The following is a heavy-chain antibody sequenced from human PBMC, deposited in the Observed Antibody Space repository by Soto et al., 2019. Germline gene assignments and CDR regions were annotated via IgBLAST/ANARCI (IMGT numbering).Heavy chain of an antibody. V-gene: IGHV3-23*01. CDR2: INNSGHYT. CDR1: ALSFSDHT. J-gene: IGHJ3*01. CDR3: ATRPDAFDL. Sequence: GGSLRLSYTTSALSFSDHTMSWVRQAPGKGLAWVSDINNSGHYTYYSDSVKGRFTISRDNSKNTMFLQMNNLRVEDTAMYYCATRPDAFDLSGQGTLVTVSS.